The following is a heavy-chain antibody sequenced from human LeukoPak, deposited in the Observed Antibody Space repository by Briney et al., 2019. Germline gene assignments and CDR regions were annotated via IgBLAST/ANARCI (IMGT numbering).Heavy chain of an antibody. CDR3: ARVSTGDYDILSTGTLDY. CDR2: ISSSSSYT. CDR1: GFTFSSRS. V-gene: IGHV3-21*01. D-gene: IGHD3-9*01. Sequence: PGGSLSLSCAASGFTFSSRSMNWVSQAPGKGLEWVSSISSSSSYTYNADSGKGRFTISRDNAKNSLYLQMNSLRAEDTAVYYCARVSTGDYDILSTGTLDYWGRGTMVIVSS. J-gene: IGHJ4*02.